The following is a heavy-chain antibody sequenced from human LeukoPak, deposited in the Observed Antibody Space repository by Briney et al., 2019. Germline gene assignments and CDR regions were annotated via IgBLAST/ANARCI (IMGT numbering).Heavy chain of an antibody. D-gene: IGHD3-10*01. Sequence: SETLSLTCTVSGGSISSGGYYWSWIRQHPGKGLEWIGYIYYSGSTYYNPSLKGRVTISVDTSKNQFSLKLSSVTAADTAVYYCARGRITMVRGAPWYFDLWGRGTLVTVSS. CDR2: IYYSGST. J-gene: IGHJ2*01. V-gene: IGHV4-31*03. CDR3: ARGRITMVRGAPWYFDL. CDR1: GGSISSGGYY.